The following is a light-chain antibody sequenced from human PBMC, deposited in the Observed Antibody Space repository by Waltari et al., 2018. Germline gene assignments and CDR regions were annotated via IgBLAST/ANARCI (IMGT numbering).Light chain of an antibody. CDR1: QSLGTN. J-gene: IGKJ2*01. CDR3: QQYNNWPLYT. Sequence: ETVMTQSPATLSVSPGGRATLSCRASQSLGTNLAWYQQTPGQAPRLLIYGASSRATGVPASFRGSGSGTDFTLTISSLQSEDFVVYYCQQYNNWPLYTFGQGTKLEI. V-gene: IGKV3-15*01. CDR2: GAS.